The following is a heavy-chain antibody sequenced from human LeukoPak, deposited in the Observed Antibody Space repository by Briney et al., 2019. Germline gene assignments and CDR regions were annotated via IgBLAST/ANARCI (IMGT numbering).Heavy chain of an antibody. D-gene: IGHD3-10*01. CDR2: IIPILGIA. V-gene: IGHV1-69*04. CDR1: GGTFSSYA. J-gene: IGHJ4*02. CDR3: ARDQDYYGSGSYGPDY. Sequence: ASVKVSCKASGGTFSSYAISWVRQAPGQGLEWMGRIIPILGIANYAQKFQGRVTITADKSTSTAYMELSSLRSEDTAVYYCARDQDYYGSGSYGPDYWGQGILVTVSS.